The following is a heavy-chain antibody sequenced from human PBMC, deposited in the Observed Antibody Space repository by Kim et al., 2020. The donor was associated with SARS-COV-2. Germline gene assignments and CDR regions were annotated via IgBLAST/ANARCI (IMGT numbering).Heavy chain of an antibody. V-gene: IGHV3-66*01. J-gene: IGHJ6*02. CDR3: ARDNNWNYVYYGMDV. D-gene: IGHD1-7*01. Sequence: VSVKGRFTISRDNSKNTLYLQRNSLRAGDTAVYYCARDNNWNYVYYGMDVWGQGTTVTVSS.